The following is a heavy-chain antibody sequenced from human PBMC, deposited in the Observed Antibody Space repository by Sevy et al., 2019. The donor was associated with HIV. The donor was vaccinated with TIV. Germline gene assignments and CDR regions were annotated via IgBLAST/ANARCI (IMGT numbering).Heavy chain of an antibody. V-gene: IGHV4-61*01. CDR2: IYHTGRT. Sequence: SETLSLTCTVSGGSVSSGTYYWSWIRQPPGKGLEWIGYIYHTGRTNYNPSLKSRVSISIDESKNQFSLKLSSVTAADTAVYYCARDNGWGVTQFDYWDQGTLVTVSS. CDR1: GGSVSSGTYY. J-gene: IGHJ4*02. D-gene: IGHD3-16*01. CDR3: ARDNGWGVTQFDY.